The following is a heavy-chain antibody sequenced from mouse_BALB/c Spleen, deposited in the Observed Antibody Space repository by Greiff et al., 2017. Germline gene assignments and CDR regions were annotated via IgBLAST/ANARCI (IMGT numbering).Heavy chain of an antibody. CDR1: GFTFSSFG. CDR3: SRNSLRYDGAMDY. Sequence: EVMLVESGGGLVQPGGSRKLSCAASGFTFSSFGMHWVRQAPEKGLEWVAYISSGSSTIYYADTVKGPFTISRDNPKNTLFLQMTSLRSEDTAMYYCSRNSLRYDGAMDYWGQVTSVTVSS. J-gene: IGHJ4*01. CDR2: ISSGSSTI. V-gene: IGHV5-17*02. D-gene: IGHD2-14*01.